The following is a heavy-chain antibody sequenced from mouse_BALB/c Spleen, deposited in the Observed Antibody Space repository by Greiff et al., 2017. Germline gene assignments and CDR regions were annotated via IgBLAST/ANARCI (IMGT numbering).Heavy chain of an antibody. D-gene: IGHD2-2*01. CDR1: GFTFSDYY. CDR3: ARGDYGYDNYAMDY. V-gene: IGHV5-4*02. Sequence: DVQLQESGGGLVKPGGSLKLSCAASGFTFSDYYMYWVRQTPEKRLEWVATISDGGSYTYYPDSVKGRFTISRDNAKNNLYLQMSSLKSEDTAMYYCARGDYGYDNYAMDYWGQGTSGTVSS. CDR2: ISDGGSYT. J-gene: IGHJ4*01.